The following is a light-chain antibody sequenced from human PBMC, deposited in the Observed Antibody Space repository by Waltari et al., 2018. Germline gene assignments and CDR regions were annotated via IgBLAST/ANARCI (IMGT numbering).Light chain of an antibody. CDR1: QSVSSSY. CDR3: QQYGSSPQT. Sequence: EIVLTQSPGTLSLSPGERATLSCRASQSVSSSYLAWYQQKPSQAPRLLSYGASSRATGIPDRFSGSGSGTDFTLTISRLEPEDFAVYYCQQYGSSPQTFGQGTKVEIK. CDR2: GAS. V-gene: IGKV3-20*01. J-gene: IGKJ1*01.